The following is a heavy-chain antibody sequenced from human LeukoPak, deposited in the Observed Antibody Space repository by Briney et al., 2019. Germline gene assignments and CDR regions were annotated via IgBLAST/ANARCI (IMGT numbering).Heavy chain of an antibody. Sequence: GGSLRLSCAASGFTFSDYYMSWVRQAPGKGLEWVANIKQDGSEKYYVDSVKGRFTISRDNAKNSLYLQMNSLRAEDTAVYYCAREDPAYYYDSMVGFSRGGFDLWGRGTLVTVSS. CDR2: IKQDGSEK. CDR3: AREDPAYYYDSMVGFSRGGFDL. J-gene: IGHJ2*01. V-gene: IGHV3-7*01. D-gene: IGHD3-22*01. CDR1: GFTFSDYY.